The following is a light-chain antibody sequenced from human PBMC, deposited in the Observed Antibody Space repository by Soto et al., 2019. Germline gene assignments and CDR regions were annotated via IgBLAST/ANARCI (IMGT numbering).Light chain of an antibody. V-gene: IGKV1-5*01. Sequence: DIQMTQSPSTLSASVGDRVTITCRASQSISSWLAWYQQKPGKAPKLLIYDASSLESGVPSRFSGSGSGTEFTLTISGLQLIDFHPYYRKQYNSFSLDLFGQGTKLEIK. CDR1: QSISSW. J-gene: IGKJ2*01. CDR3: KQYNSFSLDL. CDR2: DAS.